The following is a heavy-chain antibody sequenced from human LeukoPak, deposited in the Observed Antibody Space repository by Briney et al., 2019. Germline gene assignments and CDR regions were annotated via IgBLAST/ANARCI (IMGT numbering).Heavy chain of an antibody. D-gene: IGHD3-3*01. CDR3: ARVSRFLEWADFDY. J-gene: IGHJ4*02. CDR2: INPNSGGT. CDR1: GYTFTGYH. Sequence: GASVKVSCKASGYTFTGYHMHWVRQAPGQGLEWMGWINPNSGGTNYAQKFQGWVTMTRDTSISTAYMELSRLRSDDTAVYYCARVSRFLEWADFDYWGQGTLVTVSS. V-gene: IGHV1-2*04.